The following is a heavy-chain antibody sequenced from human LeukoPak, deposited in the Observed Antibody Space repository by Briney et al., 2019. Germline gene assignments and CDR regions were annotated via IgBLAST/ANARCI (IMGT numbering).Heavy chain of an antibody. CDR2: INPSGGST. J-gene: IGHJ6*02. V-gene: IGHV1-46*01. CDR3: ANGYCTNGVCYNYGMDV. CDR1: GYTFTSYY. D-gene: IGHD2-8*01. Sequence: ASVKVSCKASGYTFTSYYMHWVRQAPGQGLEWMGIINPSGGSTSYAQKFQGRVTMTRDTFTSTVYMELSSLRSEDTAVYYCANGYCTNGVCYNYGMDVWGQGTTVTVSS.